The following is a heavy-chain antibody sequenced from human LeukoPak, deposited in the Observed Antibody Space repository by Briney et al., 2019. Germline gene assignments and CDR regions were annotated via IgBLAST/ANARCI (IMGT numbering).Heavy chain of an antibody. J-gene: IGHJ4*02. V-gene: IGHV3-66*01. Sequence: GGSLRLSCAASGFTVSSNYMSWVRQAPGKGLEWVSVIYSGGSTYYADSVKGRFTISRDNSENKLYLQMNSLRTEDTAIYYCAMTYDFWSGYPGWGQGTLVTVSS. CDR2: IYSGGST. D-gene: IGHD3-3*01. CDR3: AMTYDFWSGYPG. CDR1: GFTVSSNY.